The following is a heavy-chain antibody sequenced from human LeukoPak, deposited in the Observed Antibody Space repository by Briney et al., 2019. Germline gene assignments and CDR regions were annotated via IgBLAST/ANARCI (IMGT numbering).Heavy chain of an antibody. V-gene: IGHV3-74*01. CDR2: INSDGSTT. Sequence: PGGSLRLSCAASGFTFSSYWMHWVRQDPGKGLVWLSRINSDGSTTNYADSVKGRFTISRDNAKNTLYLQMNSLRAEDTAVYYCASDYYYYYGMDVWGQGTTVTVSS. CDR3: ASDYYYYYGMDV. CDR1: GFTFSSYW. J-gene: IGHJ6*02.